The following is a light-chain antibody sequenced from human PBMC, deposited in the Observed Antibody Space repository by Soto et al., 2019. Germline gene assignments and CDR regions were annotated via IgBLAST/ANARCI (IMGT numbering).Light chain of an antibody. CDR1: SSDVGGYNY. CDR2: EVS. Sequence: QSALTQPASVSGSPGQSITISCTGTSSDVGGYNYVSWYQQHPGKAPRLMIYEVSIRPLGVSNRFSGSKSGNTASLTISGLQAEDEADYYCSSYTSSTTLSVFGTGTKLTVL. V-gene: IGLV2-14*01. CDR3: SSYTSSTTLSV. J-gene: IGLJ1*01.